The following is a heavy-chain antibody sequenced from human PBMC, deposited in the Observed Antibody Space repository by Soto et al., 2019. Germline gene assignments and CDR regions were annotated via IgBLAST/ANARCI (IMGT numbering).Heavy chain of an antibody. CDR2: ISRNSGRI. Sequence: EVQLVESGGGWLQPGRSLRLSCAGSGFTFDDYALHWVRQAPGKGLELVSGISRNSGRIGYADSVKGRFTISRDNARDSLNRQVNMLRAEDTALSYCAGESRIVLVPSHEEDYYCDLENWGNGRTGSVCS. CDR3: AGESRIVLVPSHEEDYYCDLEN. J-gene: IGHJ6*03. D-gene: IGHD2-2*01. V-gene: IGHV3-9*01. CDR1: GFTFDDYA.